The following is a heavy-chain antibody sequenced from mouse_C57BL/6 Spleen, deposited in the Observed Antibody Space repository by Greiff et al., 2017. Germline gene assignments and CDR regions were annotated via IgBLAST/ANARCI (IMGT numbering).Heavy chain of an antibody. D-gene: IGHD1-1*01. J-gene: IGHJ1*03. CDR3: ARFSTVRWYFDV. CDR2: INPTNGGT. CDR1: GYTFTDYN. Sequence: VQLQQSGPELVKPGASVKIPCKASGYTFTDYNMDWVKQSHGKSLEWIGDINPTNGGTIYNQKFKGKATLTVDKSSSTAYLELRSLTSEDTAVYYCARFSTVRWYFDVWGTGTTVTVSS. V-gene: IGHV1-18*01.